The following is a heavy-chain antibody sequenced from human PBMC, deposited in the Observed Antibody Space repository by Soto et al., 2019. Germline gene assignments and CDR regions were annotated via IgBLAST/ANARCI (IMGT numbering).Heavy chain of an antibody. D-gene: IGHD1-7*01. CDR2: ISSSSSYT. V-gene: IGHV3-11*06. Sequence: GGSLRLSCAASGFTFSDYYMSWIRQAPGKGLEWVSYISSSSSYTNYADSVKGRFTISRDNAKNSLYLQMNSLRAEDTAVYYCARETGTIHYYGMHVWGQGTTVTVS. CDR1: GFTFSDYY. CDR3: ARETGTIHYYGMHV. J-gene: IGHJ6*02.